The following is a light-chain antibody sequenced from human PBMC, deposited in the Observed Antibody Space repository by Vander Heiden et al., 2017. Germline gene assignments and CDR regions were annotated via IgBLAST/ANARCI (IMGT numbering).Light chain of an antibody. V-gene: IGKV1-5*01. Sequence: DIQVTQSPSTLSASVGDRVTITCQASQSISSWVAWYQQKPGKAPKLLIYDASSLESGVPSRFSGSGYGTEFTLTISSLQPDDFASYYCQQYNSYSEITFGQGTRLEIK. CDR2: DAS. CDR3: QQYNSYSEIT. J-gene: IGKJ5*01. CDR1: QSISSW.